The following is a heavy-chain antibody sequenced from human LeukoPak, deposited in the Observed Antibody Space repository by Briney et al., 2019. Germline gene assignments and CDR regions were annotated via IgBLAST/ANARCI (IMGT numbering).Heavy chain of an antibody. CDR2: ISGSGGST. J-gene: IGHJ4*02. CDR3: ASAGSFGLAYSGYDFVFDY. CDR1: GFTFSSYA. D-gene: IGHD5-12*01. Sequence: PGGSLRLSCAASGFTFSSYAMSWVRQAPGKGLEWVSAISGSGGSTYYADAVKGRFTISRDNSKNTLYQQMISLRAEDTAVYYCASAGSFGLAYSGYDFVFDYWGPGTLVTVSS. V-gene: IGHV3-23*01.